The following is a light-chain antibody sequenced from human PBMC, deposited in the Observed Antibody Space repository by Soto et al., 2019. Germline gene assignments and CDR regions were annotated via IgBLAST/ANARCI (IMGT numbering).Light chain of an antibody. V-gene: IGLV2-14*01. CDR1: SSDVGGYNY. Sequence: SVLTQPASVSGAPGQARTITCNGTSSDVGGYNYVSWYQQHPGKAPKLMIYDVSNRPSGVSNRFSGSKSGNTASLTISGLQAEDEADYYCSSYTSSSLYVFGTGTKVTVL. CDR2: DVS. J-gene: IGLJ1*01. CDR3: SSYTSSSLYV.